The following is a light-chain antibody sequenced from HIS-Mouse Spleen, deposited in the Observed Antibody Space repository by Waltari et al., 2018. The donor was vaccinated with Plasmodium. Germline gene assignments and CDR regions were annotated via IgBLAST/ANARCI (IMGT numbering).Light chain of an antibody. CDR3: QKYNSAPWT. CDR2: AAS. Sequence: DIQITQSLYSLSAPVGDIVPITCRASQGISNYLAWYQQKPGKVPKLLIYAASTLQSGVPSRFSGSGSGTDFTLTISSLQPEDVATYYCQKYNSAPWTFGQGTKVEIK. CDR1: QGISNY. J-gene: IGKJ1*01. V-gene: IGKV1-27*01.